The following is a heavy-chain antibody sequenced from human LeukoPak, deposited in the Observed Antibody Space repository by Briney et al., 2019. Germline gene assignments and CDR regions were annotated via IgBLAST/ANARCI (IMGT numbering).Heavy chain of an antibody. CDR3: ARGRYYDILTGPNQYYYYYMDV. J-gene: IGHJ6*03. CDR2: IYYSGNT. V-gene: IGHV4-59*01. Sequence: SETLSLTCVVYGGSFSGYYWSWIRQPPGKGLEWIAYIYYSGNTKYNPSLKSRVTISVDTSKNHFSLKVTSVTAADTAVYYCARGRYYDILTGPNQYYYYYMDVWGKGTTVTVSS. CDR1: GGSFSGYY. D-gene: IGHD3-9*01.